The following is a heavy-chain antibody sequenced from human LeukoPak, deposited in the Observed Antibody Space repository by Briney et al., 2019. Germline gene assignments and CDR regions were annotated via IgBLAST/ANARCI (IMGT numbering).Heavy chain of an antibody. CDR2: ISSSSSTI. CDR1: GFTFSSYS. Sequence: HPGGSLRLSCAASGFTFSSYSMNWVRQAPGKGLEWVSYISSSSSTIYYADSVKGRFAISRDNAKNSLYLQMNSLRAEDTAVYYCARDSQGVVIIAKYNWFDPWGQGTLVTVSS. CDR3: ARDSQGVVIIAKYNWFDP. D-gene: IGHD3-3*01. J-gene: IGHJ5*02. V-gene: IGHV3-48*01.